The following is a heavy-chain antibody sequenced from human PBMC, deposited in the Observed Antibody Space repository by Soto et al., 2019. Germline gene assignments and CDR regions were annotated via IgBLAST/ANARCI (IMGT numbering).Heavy chain of an antibody. CDR3: ARWAPHTYYAILTGYSPFYYYYGMDV. D-gene: IGHD3-9*01. CDR2: MNPNSGNT. V-gene: IGHV1-8*01. CDR1: GCTFTSYD. J-gene: IGHJ6*02. Sequence: AAVKVSCKASGCTFTSYDINWELQATGQGLERMGWMNPNSGNTGYAQKFQGRVTMTRNTSISTAYMELSSLRSEDTAVYYCARWAPHTYYAILTGYSPFYYYYGMDVWGQGTTVTVSS.